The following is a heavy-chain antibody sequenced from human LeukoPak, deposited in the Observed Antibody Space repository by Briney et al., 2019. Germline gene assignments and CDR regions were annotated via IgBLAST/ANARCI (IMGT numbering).Heavy chain of an antibody. CDR3: ARGPGVVVPAAMDYYYYMDV. J-gene: IGHJ6*03. Sequence: GSLRLSCAASGFTFSRYWMSWVRQAPGKGLEWIGEINHSGSTNYNPSLKSRVTISVDTSKNQFSLKLSSVTAADTAVYYCARGPGVVVPAAMDYYYYMDVWGKGTTVTVSS. V-gene: IGHV4-34*01. D-gene: IGHD2-2*01. CDR2: INHSGST. CDR1: GFTFSRYW.